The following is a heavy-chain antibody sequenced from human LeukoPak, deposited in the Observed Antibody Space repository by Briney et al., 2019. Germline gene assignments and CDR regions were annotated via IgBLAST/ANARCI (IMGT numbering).Heavy chain of an antibody. D-gene: IGHD6-19*01. CDR1: GGSISSYY. J-gene: IGHJ4*02. Sequence: SETLSLTCTVSGGSISSYYWNWIRQPPGKGLEWIGNIYYSGSTDYNPSLKSRVTISVDTSKNQFSLRLSSVTAADTAIYYCASNKGQWLFSDWGQGTLVTVSS. CDR2: IYYSGST. CDR3: ASNKGQWLFSD. V-gene: IGHV4-59*08.